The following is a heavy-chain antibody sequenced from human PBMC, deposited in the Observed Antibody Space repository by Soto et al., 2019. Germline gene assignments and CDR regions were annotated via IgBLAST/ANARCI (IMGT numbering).Heavy chain of an antibody. J-gene: IGHJ4*02. V-gene: IGHV4-59*08. CDR3: ARWEYYYGSGGLDY. CDR1: GGSISSYY. CDR2: FYYSGNT. D-gene: IGHD3-10*01. Sequence: PSETLSLTCSVSGGSISSYYWSWIRQPPGKGLEWIGNFYYSGNTNYNPSLKSRVTISVDTSKNQFSLKLNSVTAADTAVYYCARWEYYYGSGGLDYWGRGALVTVS.